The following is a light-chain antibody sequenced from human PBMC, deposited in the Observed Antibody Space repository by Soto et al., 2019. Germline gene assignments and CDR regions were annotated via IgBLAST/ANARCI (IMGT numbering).Light chain of an antibody. J-gene: IGKJ5*01. CDR2: LGS. CDR3: MQALQASIT. CDR1: QSLLHSNGYNY. V-gene: IGKV2-28*01. Sequence: DLVVTQSPLSLPVTPGEPASISCRSSQSLLHSNGYNYLNWYLQKPGQSPQLLIYLGSNRASGVPDRFSGSGSGTDFTLKISRVEAEDVGVYYCMQALQASITFGQGTRLEIK.